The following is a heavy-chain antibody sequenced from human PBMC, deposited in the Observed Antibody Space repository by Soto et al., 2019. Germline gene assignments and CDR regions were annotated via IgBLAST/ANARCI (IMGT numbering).Heavy chain of an antibody. CDR1: GYTFTNND. CDR2: LHTNTNTR. CDR3: AGEVVETSSLRLDP. Sequence: ASVKVSCKASGYTFTNNDINWFRQAPGQGLEWIGWLHTNTNTRDSAEVFEGRVSLTWDTSISTAYMQRKSLKIDATAVYYCAGEVVETSSLRLDPWGHGTLVTVSA. D-gene: IGHD2-15*01. V-gene: IGHV1-8*01. J-gene: IGHJ5*02.